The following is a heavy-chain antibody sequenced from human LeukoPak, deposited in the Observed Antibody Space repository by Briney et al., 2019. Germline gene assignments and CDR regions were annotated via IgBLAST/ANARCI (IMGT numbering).Heavy chain of an antibody. V-gene: IGHV3-7*01. Sequence: EWVANIKQDGSEKYYVDSVKGRFTISRDNAKNSLYLQMNSLRAEDTAVYYCARGRADFDYWGQGTLVTV. CDR3: ARGRADFDY. J-gene: IGHJ4*02. CDR2: IKQDGSEK.